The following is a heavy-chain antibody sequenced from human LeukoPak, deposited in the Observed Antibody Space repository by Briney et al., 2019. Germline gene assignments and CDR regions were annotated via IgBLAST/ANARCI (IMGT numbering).Heavy chain of an antibody. D-gene: IGHD3-10*01. CDR2: FHPSAGST. CDR1: GFTSRHP. V-gene: IGHV3-23*01. J-gene: IGHJ4*02. CDR3: AKVTWFDDSRLRDFDS. Sequence: GGSLRLSCAASGFTSRHPMSWVRQAPGKGLEWVSAFHPSAGSTFYADSVKGRFTISRDNSKNTLFLQMNSLRAEDTAVYYCAKVTWFDDSRLRDFDSWGQGTLVTVSS.